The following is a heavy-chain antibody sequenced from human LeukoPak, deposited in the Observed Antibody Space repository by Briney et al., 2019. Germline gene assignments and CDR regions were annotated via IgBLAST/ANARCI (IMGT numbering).Heavy chain of an antibody. V-gene: IGHV4-61*02. D-gene: IGHD2-21*02. CDR2: IYTSGST. J-gene: IGHJ5*02. CDR1: GGSISSGDYY. CDR3: ARDLVTAPYNWFDP. Sequence: SETLSLTCTVSGGSISSGDYYWSWIRQPAGKGLEWIGRIYTSGSTNYNPSLDSRVTVSIDTSKNQFSLKLSSVTAADTAVYYCARDLVTAPYNWFDPWGQGTLVTVSS.